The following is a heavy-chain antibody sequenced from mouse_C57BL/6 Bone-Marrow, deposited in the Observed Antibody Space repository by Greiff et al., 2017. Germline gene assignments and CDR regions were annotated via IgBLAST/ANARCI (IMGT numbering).Heavy chain of an antibody. CDR1: GFNIKDDY. CDR3: TSTIWCAY. V-gene: IGHV14-4*01. CDR2: IDPENGDT. D-gene: IGHD2-1*01. Sequence: VQLKQSGAELVRPGASVKLSCTASGFNIKDDYMHWVKQRPEQGLEWIGWIDPENGDTEYASKFQGKATITADTSSNTAYLQLSSLTSEDTAVYYCTSTIWCAYWGQGTLVTVSA. J-gene: IGHJ3*01.